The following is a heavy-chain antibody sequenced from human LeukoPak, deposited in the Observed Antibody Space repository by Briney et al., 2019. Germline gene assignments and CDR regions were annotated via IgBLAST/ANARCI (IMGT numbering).Heavy chain of an antibody. CDR3: ARSSTGSYDAFDI. V-gene: IGHV3-23*01. J-gene: IGHJ3*02. CDR2: ITDSGDTT. Sequence: GGSLRLSCAASGFTFSSFAMSWVRQAPGKGLEWVSTITDSGDTTYSADSVKGRFTISRDNSKNTLYLQMNSLRAEDTAVYYCARSSTGSYDAFDIWGQGTMVTVSS. D-gene: IGHD1-14*01. CDR1: GFTFSSFA.